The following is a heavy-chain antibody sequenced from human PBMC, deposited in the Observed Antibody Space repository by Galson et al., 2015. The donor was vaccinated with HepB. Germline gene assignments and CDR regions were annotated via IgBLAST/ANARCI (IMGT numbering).Heavy chain of an antibody. CDR2: ISAYNGNT. CDR1: GYTFTSYG. V-gene: IGHV1-18*01. Sequence: SVKVSCKASGYTFTSYGISWVRQAPGQGLEWMGWISAYNGNTNYAQKLQGRFTITRDNSQNTLNLQMNSLRAEDTAIYYCARAILYGDHYYFDYWGQGTLVTISS. D-gene: IGHD4-17*01. J-gene: IGHJ4*02. CDR3: ARAILYGDHYYFDY.